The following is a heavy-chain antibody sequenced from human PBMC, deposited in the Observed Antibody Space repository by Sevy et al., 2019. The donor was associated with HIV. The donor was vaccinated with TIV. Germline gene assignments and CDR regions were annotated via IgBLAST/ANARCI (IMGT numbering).Heavy chain of an antibody. CDR1: GGSISNFY. CDR2: IYYSAST. CDR3: AREPPYYDILSGYSYGMDV. V-gene: IGHV4-59*01. D-gene: IGHD3-9*01. Sequence: SETLSLTCTVSGGSISNFYWSWIRQPPGKGLEWIGNIYYSASTNYNPSLKSRVTISVDTSKNQLSLRPNSVTAADTAVYYCAREPPYYDILSGYSYGMDVWGQGTTVTVSS. J-gene: IGHJ6*02.